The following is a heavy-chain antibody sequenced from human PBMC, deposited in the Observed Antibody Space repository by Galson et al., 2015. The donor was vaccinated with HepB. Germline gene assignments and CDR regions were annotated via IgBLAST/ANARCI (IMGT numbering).Heavy chain of an antibody. D-gene: IGHD3-10*01. J-gene: IGHJ5*02. CDR1: GYTFTSYA. CDR2: INAGNGNT. Sequence: SVKVSCKASGYTFTSYAMHWVRQAPGQRLEWMGWINAGNGNTKYSQKFQGRVTITRDTSASTAYMELSSLRSEDTAVYYCARSITMVRGTLGGRFDPWGQGTLVTVSS. CDR3: ARSITMVRGTLGGRFDP. V-gene: IGHV1-3*01.